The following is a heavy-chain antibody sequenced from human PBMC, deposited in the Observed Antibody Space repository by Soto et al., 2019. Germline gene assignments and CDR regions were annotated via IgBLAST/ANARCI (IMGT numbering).Heavy chain of an antibody. J-gene: IGHJ4*02. D-gene: IGHD2-21*01. CDR3: VHVFWRGINHCFDY. V-gene: IGHV2-5*02. CDR1: GFSLSTSGVG. Sequence: QITLKESGPTLVKPTQTLTLTCTFSGFSLSTSGVGVGWIRQPPGKALEWLAVIYWDDDKRYSPSLKSRRTSTKDTSKSQVVLTMTNVDAVDTATYYCVHVFWRGINHCFDYWGQGYRVTVS. CDR2: IYWDDDK.